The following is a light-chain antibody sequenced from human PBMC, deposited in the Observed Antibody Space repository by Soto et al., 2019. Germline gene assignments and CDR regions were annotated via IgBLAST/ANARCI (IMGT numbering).Light chain of an antibody. J-gene: IGKJ3*01. V-gene: IGKV1-9*01. CDR1: QGISSY. CDR3: QQLNSYLPFT. CDR2: AAS. Sequence: DIQLTQSPSFLSASVGDRVTITCRASQGISSYLAWYQQKPGKAPKLLIYAASTLQSGVPSRFXGSGSGTEFTLTLTSLQPEDFATYYCQQLNSYLPFTFGPGTKVDIK.